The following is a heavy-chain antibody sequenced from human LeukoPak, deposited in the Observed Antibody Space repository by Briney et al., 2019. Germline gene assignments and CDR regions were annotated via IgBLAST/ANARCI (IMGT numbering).Heavy chain of an antibody. CDR3: ARDRRGLQAPRPHYYYYGMDV. D-gene: IGHD5-24*01. CDR2: IIPILGIA. CDR1: GGTFSSYA. Sequence: SVKVSCKASGGTFSSYAISWVRQAPGQGLEWMGRIIPILGIANYAQKFQGRVTITADKSTSTAYMELSSLRSEDTAVYYCARDRRGLQAPRPHYYYYGMDVWGQGTTVTVSS. J-gene: IGHJ6*02. V-gene: IGHV1-69*04.